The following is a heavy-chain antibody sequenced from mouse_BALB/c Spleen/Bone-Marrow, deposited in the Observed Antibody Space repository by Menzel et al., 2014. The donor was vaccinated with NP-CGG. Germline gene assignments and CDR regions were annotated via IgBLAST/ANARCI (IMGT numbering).Heavy chain of an antibody. D-gene: IGHD2-1*01. J-gene: IGHJ2*01. CDR1: GFTFSNYG. CDR2: INNDGGST. V-gene: IGHV5-6-3*01. Sequence: DVHLVESGGGLVQPGGSLKLSCAASGFTFSNYGMSWGRQTPDKRMELVATINNDGGSTYYPDSVKGRFTIYRDTAKNTLYLQMSSLKSEETAMYYCVRGNYGNYVDYFDFWCQGTTLSVSS. CDR3: VRGNYGNYVDYFDF.